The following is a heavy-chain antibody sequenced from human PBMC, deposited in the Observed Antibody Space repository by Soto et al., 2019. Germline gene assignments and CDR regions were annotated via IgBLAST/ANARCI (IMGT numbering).Heavy chain of an antibody. CDR1: GFTFSSYA. D-gene: IGHD6-13*01. CDR3: AKTGSRRGYFDH. CDR2: ISGSGGSK. Sequence: GGSLRLSCAASGFTFSSYAMSWVRQAPGKGLEWVSAISGSGGSKYSADAVKGRFTIARDNSKNTLYLQMNSLRAEDTDVYYCAKTGSRRGYFDHWGQGTLVTVSS. V-gene: IGHV3-23*01. J-gene: IGHJ1*01.